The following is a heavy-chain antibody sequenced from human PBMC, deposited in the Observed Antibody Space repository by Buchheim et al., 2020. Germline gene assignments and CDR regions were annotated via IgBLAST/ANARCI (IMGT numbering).Heavy chain of an antibody. V-gene: IGHV3-66*02. CDR2: IYSGGST. J-gene: IGHJ6*02. Sequence: EVQLVESGGGLVQPGGSLRLSCAASGFTFSSYSMSWVRQAPGKGLEWVSVIYSGGSTYYADSVRGRFTISRDNSKNTLYLQMNSLRAEDTAVYYCARAYGDYTMDVWGQGTT. CDR3: ARAYGDYTMDV. D-gene: IGHD4-17*01. CDR1: GFTFSSYS.